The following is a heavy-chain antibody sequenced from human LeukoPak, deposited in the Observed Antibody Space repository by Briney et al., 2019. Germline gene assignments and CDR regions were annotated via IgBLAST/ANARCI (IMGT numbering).Heavy chain of an antibody. Sequence: GGSLRLSCAASGFTFSSYSMNWVRQAPGKGLEWVSSISSSSSYIYYADSVKGQFTISRDNAKNSLYLQMNSLRAEDTAVYYCARVHDFWSGYYIPTGAFDIWGQGTMVTVSS. CDR1: GFTFSSYS. CDR2: ISSSSSYI. D-gene: IGHD3-3*01. CDR3: ARVHDFWSGYYIPTGAFDI. J-gene: IGHJ3*02. V-gene: IGHV3-21*01.